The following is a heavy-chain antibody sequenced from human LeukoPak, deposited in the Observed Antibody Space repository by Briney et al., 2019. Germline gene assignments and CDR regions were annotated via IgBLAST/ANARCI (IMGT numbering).Heavy chain of an antibody. CDR2: IYYSGTA. Sequence: SETLSLTCTVSGASISSSSSYWGWIRQPPGRGLEWIGTIYYSGTAYYNPSLKSRVTISVDTSKNQFSLRLSSVTAADTAVYYCARGARRWENSRYYYYYYMDVWGKGTTVTISS. D-gene: IGHD1-26*01. CDR3: ARGARRWENSRYYYYYYMDV. V-gene: IGHV4-39*01. J-gene: IGHJ6*03. CDR1: GASISSSSSY.